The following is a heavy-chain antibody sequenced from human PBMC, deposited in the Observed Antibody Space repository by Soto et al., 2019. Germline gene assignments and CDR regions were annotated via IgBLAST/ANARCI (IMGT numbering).Heavy chain of an antibody. CDR2: ISSSSSYI. Sequence: EVQLVESGGGLVKPGGSLRLSCAASGFTFSSYSMNWVRQAPGKGLEWVSSISSSSSYIYYADSVKGRFTISRDNAKNSLYLQMNSLRAEDTAVYYCARERENYYYYMDVWGKGTTVTVSS. J-gene: IGHJ6*03. CDR3: ARERENYYYYMDV. V-gene: IGHV3-21*01. CDR1: GFTFSSYS.